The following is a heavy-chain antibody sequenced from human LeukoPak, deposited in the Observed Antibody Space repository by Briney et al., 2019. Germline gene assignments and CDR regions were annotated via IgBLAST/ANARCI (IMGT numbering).Heavy chain of an antibody. J-gene: IGHJ5*02. CDR1: GFTLSVYY. Sequence: KPGGCLRLSYAASGFTLSVYYMSWIRQAPGEGLEWVSYISSSGSTIYYADSVKGRFTISRDKANNSLYMQMNSLRAENTAVYYCARHKGYYGSGGTNNWFDPCGQGTLVTVSA. V-gene: IGHV3-11*04. CDR3: ARHKGYYGSGGTNNWFDP. CDR2: ISSSGSTI. D-gene: IGHD3-10*01.